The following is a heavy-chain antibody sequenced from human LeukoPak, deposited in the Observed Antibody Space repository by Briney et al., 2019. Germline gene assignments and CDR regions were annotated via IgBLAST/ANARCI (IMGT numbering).Heavy chain of an antibody. Sequence: WASVKVSCKASGYTFTSYDINWVRQATGQGLEWMGWMNPNSGNTGYAQKFQGRVTITADESTSTAYMELSSLRSEDTAVYYCARGFLVGAADYWGQGTLVTVSS. D-gene: IGHD1-26*01. J-gene: IGHJ4*02. CDR3: ARGFLVGAADY. CDR1: GYTFTSYD. V-gene: IGHV1-8*03. CDR2: MNPNSGNT.